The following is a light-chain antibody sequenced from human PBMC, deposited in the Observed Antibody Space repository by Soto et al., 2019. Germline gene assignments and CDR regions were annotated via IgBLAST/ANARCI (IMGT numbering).Light chain of an antibody. Sequence: EIVLTQSPATLSLSPGERATLSCRASQSVSSYLAWYQQKPGQAPRLLIYDASNRSTAIPARFSGSGSGTDFPLTISSLEPEDFAVYYCQQRSNWPPEITFGQGTRLEIK. J-gene: IGKJ5*01. V-gene: IGKV3-11*01. CDR2: DAS. CDR1: QSVSSY. CDR3: QQRSNWPPEIT.